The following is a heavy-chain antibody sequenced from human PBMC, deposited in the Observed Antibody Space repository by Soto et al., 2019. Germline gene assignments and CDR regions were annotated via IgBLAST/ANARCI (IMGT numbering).Heavy chain of an antibody. D-gene: IGHD3-10*01. CDR1: GGSISSSSYY. V-gene: IGHV4-39*01. Sequence: SETLSLTCTVSGGSISSSSYYWGWIRQPPGKGLEWIGSIYYSGSTYYNPSLKSRVTISVDTSKNQFSLKLSSVTAADTAVYYCARRTSHHYYGSGRPFDPWGQGTLVIVSS. J-gene: IGHJ5*02. CDR3: ARRTSHHYYGSGRPFDP. CDR2: IYYSGST.